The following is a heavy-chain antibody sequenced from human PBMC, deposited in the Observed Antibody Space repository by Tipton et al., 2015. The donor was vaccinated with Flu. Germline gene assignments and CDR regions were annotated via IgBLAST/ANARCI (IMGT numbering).Heavy chain of an antibody. J-gene: IGHJ5*01. CDR2: IYFTGKT. CDR1: GVSISSGGYY. CDR3: ARGSASAPTLFPLVS. Sequence: GLVKPSQTLSLTCAVSGVSISSGGYYWSWIRQHPGKGLEWIGYIYFTGKTYYNSSLQSRVSISVDTSKNQFSLRLNSVTAADTAVYYCARGSASAPTLFPLVSW. D-gene: IGHD3-3*01. V-gene: IGHV4-31*11.